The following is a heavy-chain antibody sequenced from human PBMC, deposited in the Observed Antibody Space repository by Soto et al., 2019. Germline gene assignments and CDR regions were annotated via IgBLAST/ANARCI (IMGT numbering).Heavy chain of an antibody. CDR1: GGSISSYY. J-gene: IGHJ4*02. D-gene: IGHD6-13*01. Sequence: QVQLQESGPGLVKPSETLSLTCTVSGGSISSYYWSWIRQPPGKGLEWIGYIYYSGSTNYNPSLKSRVTISVDTSKNQVSLKLSSVTAADTAVYYCARVKYSRSWYVYYFDYWGQGTRVTVSS. CDR2: IYYSGST. CDR3: ARVKYSRSWYVYYFDY. V-gene: IGHV4-59*01.